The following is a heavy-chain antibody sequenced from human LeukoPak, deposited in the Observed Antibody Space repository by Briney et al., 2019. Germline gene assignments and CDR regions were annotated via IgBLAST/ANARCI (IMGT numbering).Heavy chain of an antibody. D-gene: IGHD3-3*01. CDR3: AKGDWKSYDFWSGYYYFDY. V-gene: IGHV3-23*01. Sequence: GGSLRLSCAVSGFTFSSEAMGWVRQLPGGGLEWVSTISPAGGTTYYAESMKGRFTISRDNSRNTLYLQMNFLRAEDTAVYYCAKGDWKSYDFWSGYYYFDYWGQGTLVTVSS. CDR1: GFTFSSEA. CDR2: ISPAGGTT. J-gene: IGHJ4*02.